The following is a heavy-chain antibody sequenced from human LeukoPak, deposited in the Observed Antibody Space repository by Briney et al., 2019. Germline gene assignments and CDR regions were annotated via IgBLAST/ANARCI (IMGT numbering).Heavy chain of an antibody. CDR2: ISSRSSYI. J-gene: IGHJ6*04. D-gene: IGHD3-10*02. Sequence: PGGSLRPSCAASGFTFSSYTMNWVRQAPGKGLEWVSSISSRSSYIYYADSVKGRFTISRDNAKNSLYLQMNSLRAEDTAVYYCAELGITMIGGVWGKGTTVTISS. CDR1: GFTFSSYT. V-gene: IGHV3-21*01. CDR3: AELGITMIGGV.